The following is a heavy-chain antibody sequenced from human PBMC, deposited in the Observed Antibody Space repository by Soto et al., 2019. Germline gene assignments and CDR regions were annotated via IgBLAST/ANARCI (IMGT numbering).Heavy chain of an antibody. V-gene: IGHV5-51*01. D-gene: IGHD3-22*01. CDR2: IHPGDSDT. J-gene: IGHJ6*02. Sequence: PGESLKISCKGSGYSFTSYWIGWVRQMPGKGLEWMGIIHPGDSDTRYSPSFQGQVTISADKSISTAYLQWSSLKASDTAMYYCAVGSSGRAGHYYSGMDVWGQGTTVTVSS. CDR1: GYSFTSYW. CDR3: AVGSSGRAGHYYSGMDV.